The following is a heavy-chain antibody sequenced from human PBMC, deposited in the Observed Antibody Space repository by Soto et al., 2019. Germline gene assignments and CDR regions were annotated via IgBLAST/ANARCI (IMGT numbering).Heavy chain of an antibody. D-gene: IGHD1-26*01. J-gene: IGHJ6*02. CDR1: GYKFTSHW. V-gene: IGHV5-51*01. CDR3: ARHSLYSESPYLGMDV. Sequence: GESLKISCRASGYKFTSHWIGWVRQMPGKGLEWMGVIWPGDSDTRYSPSFQGQVTISVDKSVSTAYLQWNSLKASDTAMYFCARHSLYSESPYLGMDVWGQGTTVTVSS. CDR2: IWPGDSDT.